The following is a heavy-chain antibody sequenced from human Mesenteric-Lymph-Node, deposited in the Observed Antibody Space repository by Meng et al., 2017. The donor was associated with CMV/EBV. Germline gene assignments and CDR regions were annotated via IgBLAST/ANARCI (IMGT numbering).Heavy chain of an antibody. CDR2: ISYDGSNK. CDR1: GFTFSNYG. V-gene: IGHV3-30-3*01. D-gene: IGHD2-2*01. Sequence: GGSLRLSCAASGFTFSNYGMHWVRQAPGKGLEWVAVISYDGSNKYYADSVKGRFTISRDNSKNTLYLQMNSLRAEDTAVYYCARVFVVVPAANFDYWGQGTLVTVSS. J-gene: IGHJ4*02. CDR3: ARVFVVVPAANFDY.